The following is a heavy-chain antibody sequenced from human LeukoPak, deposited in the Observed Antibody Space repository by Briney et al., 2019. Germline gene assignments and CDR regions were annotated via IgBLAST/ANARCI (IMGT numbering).Heavy chain of an antibody. D-gene: IGHD4-23*01. Sequence: GGSLRLSCAASGFTFSSYSMNWVRQAPGKGLERVSSISSSSSYIYYADSVKGRFTISRDNSKNTLYLQMNSLRAEDTAVYYCARRAGGYSHPYDYWGQGILVTVSS. CDR3: ARRAGGYSHPYDY. J-gene: IGHJ4*02. V-gene: IGHV3-21*04. CDR1: GFTFSSYS. CDR2: ISSSSSYI.